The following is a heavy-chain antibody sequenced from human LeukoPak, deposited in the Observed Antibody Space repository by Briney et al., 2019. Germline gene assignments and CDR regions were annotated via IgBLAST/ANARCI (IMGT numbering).Heavy chain of an antibody. J-gene: IGHJ3*02. Sequence: GGSLRLSCAGSGFIFNNYAMHWVRQPPGKGLEWVSGISWNSGSIDYADSVKGRFTISRDNAKNSLYLHMNSLRAEDTAMYYCAKKRDAFDIWGQGTVVAVSS. D-gene: IGHD5-24*01. CDR3: AKKRDAFDI. V-gene: IGHV3-9*01. CDR1: GFIFNNYA. CDR2: ISWNSGSI.